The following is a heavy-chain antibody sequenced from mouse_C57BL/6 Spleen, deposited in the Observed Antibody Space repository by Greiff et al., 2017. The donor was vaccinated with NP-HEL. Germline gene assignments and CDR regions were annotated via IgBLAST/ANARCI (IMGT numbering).Heavy chain of an antibody. Sequence: EVQLVESGGGLVKPGGSLKLSCAASGFTFSSYTMSWVRQTPEKRLEWVATISGGGGNTYYPDSVKGRFTISRDNAKNTLYLQMSSLRSEDTALYYCARHEGGLYDGYYFDYWGQGTTLTVSS. D-gene: IGHD2-3*01. CDR1: GFTFSSYT. V-gene: IGHV5-9*01. J-gene: IGHJ2*01. CDR3: ARHEGGLYDGYYFDY. CDR2: ISGGGGNT.